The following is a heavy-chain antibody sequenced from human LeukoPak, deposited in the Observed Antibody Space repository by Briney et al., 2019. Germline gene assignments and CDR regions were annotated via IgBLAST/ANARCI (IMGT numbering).Heavy chain of an antibody. J-gene: IGHJ4*02. D-gene: IGHD6-13*01. CDR3: ARDIWATSIAAPYY. CDR2: IYYSGTT. V-gene: IGHV4-59*12. Sequence: SETLSLTCTVSGGSISSYYWNWIRQPPGKGLEWIVYIYYSGTTNYNPSLKSRVTMSVDTSKNQFSLRLSSVDAADTAVYYCARDIWATSIAAPYYWGQGTLVTVSS. CDR1: GGSISSYY.